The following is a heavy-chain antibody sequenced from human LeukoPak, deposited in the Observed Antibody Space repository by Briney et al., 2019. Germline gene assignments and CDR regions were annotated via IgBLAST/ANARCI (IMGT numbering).Heavy chain of an antibody. CDR2: IYYSGST. V-gene: IGHV4-39*01. CDR3: ASISRGEIDY. Sequence: PSETLSLTCTVSGGSIGSSSYYWGWIRQPPGKGLEWIGSIYYSGSTYYNPSLKSRVTISVDTSKNQFSLKLSSVTAADTAVYYCASISRGEIDYWGQGTLVTVSS. CDR1: GGSIGSSSYY. J-gene: IGHJ4*02. D-gene: IGHD3-16*01.